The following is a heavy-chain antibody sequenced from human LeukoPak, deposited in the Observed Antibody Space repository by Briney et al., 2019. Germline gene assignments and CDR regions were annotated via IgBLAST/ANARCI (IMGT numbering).Heavy chain of an antibody. CDR3: ARLRYSSSWYVYYFDY. Sequence: SQTLSLTCTVSGGSMSSSSYYWGWIRQPPGKGLEWIGSIYYSGSTYYNPSLKSRVTISVDPSKNQFSLKLSSVTAADTAVYYCARLRYSSSWYVYYFDYWGQGTLVTVSS. J-gene: IGHJ4*02. V-gene: IGHV4-39*01. CDR2: IYYSGST. D-gene: IGHD6-13*01. CDR1: GGSMSSSSYY.